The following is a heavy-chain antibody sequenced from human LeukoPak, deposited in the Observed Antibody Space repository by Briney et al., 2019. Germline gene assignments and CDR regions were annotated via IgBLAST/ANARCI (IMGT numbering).Heavy chain of an antibody. V-gene: IGHV3-74*01. CDR3: ARYLGDYNFDY. J-gene: IGHJ4*02. D-gene: IGHD4-17*01. CDR2: INSDGSST. Sequence: PGGSLRLSCAASGFTFSSYWMHCVRQAPGKGLVWVSRINSDGSSTSYADSVKGRFTISRDNAKNTLYLQMNSLRAEDTAVYYCARYLGDYNFDYWGQGTLVTVSS. CDR1: GFTFSSYW.